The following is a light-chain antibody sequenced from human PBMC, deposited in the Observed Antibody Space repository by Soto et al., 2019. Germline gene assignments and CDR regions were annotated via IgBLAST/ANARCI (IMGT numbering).Light chain of an antibody. CDR1: NVASKS. V-gene: IGLV3-21*02. Sequence: SYVLIQPPSVSVAPGQTAGISCGGVNVASKSVHWYQQKPGQAPILVLYDDSDRPSGIPERISGSKSGNTATLTISRVEAEDEADYYCQVWDSSSDVVFGGGTKVTVL. J-gene: IGLJ2*01. CDR2: DDS. CDR3: QVWDSSSDVV.